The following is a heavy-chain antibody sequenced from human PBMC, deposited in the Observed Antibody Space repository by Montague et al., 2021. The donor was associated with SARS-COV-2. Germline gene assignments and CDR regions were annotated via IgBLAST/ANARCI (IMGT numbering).Heavy chain of an antibody. CDR1: GFTVTTYD. D-gene: IGHD1-26*01. Sequence: PGESLRLSCAASGFTVTTYDMNWVRQAPGRGLEWVSYITDSGTTMYYTDSVRGRFTVSRDNARNSLFLQMNSLRVDDTAVYYCVREPSSGSLRFTFDLWGRGTLVTVSS. V-gene: IGHV3-48*03. J-gene: IGHJ2*01. CDR3: VREPSSGSLRFTFDL. CDR2: ITDSGTTM.